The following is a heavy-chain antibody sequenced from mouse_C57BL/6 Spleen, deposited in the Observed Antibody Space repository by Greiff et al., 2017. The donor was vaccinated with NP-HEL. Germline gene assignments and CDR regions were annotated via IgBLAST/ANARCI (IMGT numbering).Heavy chain of an antibody. J-gene: IGHJ4*01. Sequence: EVKLVESGGGLVQPGGSLKLSCAASGFTFSDYYMYWVRQTPEKRLEWVAYISNGGGSTYYPDTVKGRFTISRDNAKNTLYLQMSSLKSEDTAMYYCASGDDYDGYAMDYWGQGTSVTVSS. V-gene: IGHV5-12*01. CDR3: ASGDDYDGYAMDY. CDR2: ISNGGGST. D-gene: IGHD2-4*01. CDR1: GFTFSDYY.